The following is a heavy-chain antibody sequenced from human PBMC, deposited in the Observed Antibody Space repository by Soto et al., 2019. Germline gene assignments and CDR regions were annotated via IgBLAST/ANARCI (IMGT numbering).Heavy chain of an antibody. Sequence: GGSLRLSCAASGFTFSSYAMSWVRQAPGKGLEWVSTISGSGGSTYYADSVKGRFTISRDNSKNTLYLQMNSLRAEDTAVYYCAREWAVGATPSILGYYYGMDVWGQGTTVTVSS. CDR1: GFTFSSYA. CDR2: ISGSGGST. J-gene: IGHJ6*02. V-gene: IGHV3-23*01. CDR3: AREWAVGATPSILGYYYGMDV. D-gene: IGHD1-26*01.